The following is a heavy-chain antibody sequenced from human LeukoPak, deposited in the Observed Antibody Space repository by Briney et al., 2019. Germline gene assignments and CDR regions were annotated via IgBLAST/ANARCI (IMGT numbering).Heavy chain of an antibody. V-gene: IGHV3-30-3*01. D-gene: IGHD2-21*02. CDR3: VRDCGGDCHGGFDY. CDR1: GFTFSSYA. Sequence: GGSLRLSCAASGFTFSSYAMHWVRQAPGKGLEWVAVISYDGSNKYYADSVKGRFTISRDNSKNTLYLQMNSLRAEDTAVYYCVRDCGGDCHGGFDYWGQGTLVTVSS. CDR2: ISYDGSNK. J-gene: IGHJ4*02.